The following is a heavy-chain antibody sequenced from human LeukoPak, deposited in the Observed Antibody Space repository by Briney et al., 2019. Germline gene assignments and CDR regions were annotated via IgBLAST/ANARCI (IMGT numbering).Heavy chain of an antibody. V-gene: IGHV3-11*04. Sequence: GGSLRLSCAASGFTFSDYYMSWIRQAPGKGLEGVSYISSSGDTIYYADSVKGRFTVSRDNAKNSLYLQMNSLRAEDTAVYYCARLRDGGDYFDYWGQGTLVTVSS. J-gene: IGHJ4*02. CDR1: GFTFSDYY. D-gene: IGHD5-24*01. CDR2: ISSSGDTI. CDR3: ARLRDGGDYFDY.